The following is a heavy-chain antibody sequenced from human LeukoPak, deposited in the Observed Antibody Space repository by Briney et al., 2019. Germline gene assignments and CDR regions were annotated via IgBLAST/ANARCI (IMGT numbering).Heavy chain of an antibody. J-gene: IGHJ4*02. V-gene: IGHV4-59*01. CDR3: ARGRPRVPAAITPRDY. D-gene: IGHD2-2*01. CDR1: GGSISSYY. Sequence: TSETLSLTCTVSGGSISSYYWSWIRQPPGKGLERIGYIYYSGSTNYNPSLKGRVTISVDTSKNQFSLKLSSVTAADTAVYYCARGRPRVPAAITPRDYWGQGTLVTVSS. CDR2: IYYSGST.